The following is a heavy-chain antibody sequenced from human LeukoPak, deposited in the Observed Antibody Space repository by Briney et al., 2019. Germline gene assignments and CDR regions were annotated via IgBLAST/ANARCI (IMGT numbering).Heavy chain of an antibody. CDR3: ARVNDDSSGYYYVLD. CDR1: GGTFSSYA. J-gene: IGHJ4*02. Sequence: SVKVSCKASGGTFSSYAISWVRQAPGQGLEWMGRIIPILGIANYAQKFQGRVTITADKSTCTAYMELSSLRSEDTAVYYCARVNDDSSGYYYVLDWGQGTLVTVSS. V-gene: IGHV1-69*04. D-gene: IGHD3-22*01. CDR2: IIPILGIA.